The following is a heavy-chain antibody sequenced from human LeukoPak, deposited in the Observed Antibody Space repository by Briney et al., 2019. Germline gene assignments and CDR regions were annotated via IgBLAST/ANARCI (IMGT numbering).Heavy chain of an antibody. J-gene: IGHJ6*02. CDR2: ISGSGGST. CDR1: GFTFSSYA. D-gene: IGHD3-10*01. CDR3: AKDGGRRAYYYYGMDV. Sequence: TGGSLRLSCAASGFTFSSYAMSWVRQAPGKGLEWVSAISGSGGSTYYADPVKGRFTISRDNSKNTLYLQMNSLRAEDTAVYYCAKDGGRRAYYYYGMDVWGQGTTVTVSS. V-gene: IGHV3-23*01.